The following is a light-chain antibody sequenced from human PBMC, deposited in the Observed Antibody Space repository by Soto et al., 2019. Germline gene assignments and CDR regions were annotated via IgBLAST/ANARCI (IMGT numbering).Light chain of an antibody. Sequence: IVLTQSPAPLSLSPGERAPLSSMSSQSVSSYLAWYQDKPGQAPRLLIYDASNRATGISARFSSSGSVADLALTIWGRDPVVYAVYSGEQRGALPRTVDEGIKADIK. V-gene: IGKV3-11*01. CDR1: QSVSSY. CDR3: EQRGALPRT. J-gene: IGKJ1*01. CDR2: DAS.